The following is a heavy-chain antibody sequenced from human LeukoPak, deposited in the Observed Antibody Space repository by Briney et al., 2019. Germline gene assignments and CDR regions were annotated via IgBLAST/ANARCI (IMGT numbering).Heavy chain of an antibody. D-gene: IGHD3-10*01. V-gene: IGHV4-34*01. CDR2: INHSGST. CDR3: AKSNGYGLIDI. Sequence: SETLSLTCAVYGGSFSDYYWSWIRQPPGKGLEWIGEINHSGSTNYKPSLRSRVTISVDTSKNQFSLKLNSVTAADTAVYYCAKSNGYGLIDIWGQGTMVTVSS. CDR1: GGSFSDYY. J-gene: IGHJ3*01.